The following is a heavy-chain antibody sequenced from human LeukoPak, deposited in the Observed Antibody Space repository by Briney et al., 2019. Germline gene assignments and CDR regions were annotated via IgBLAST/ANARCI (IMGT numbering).Heavy chain of an antibody. J-gene: IGHJ4*02. CDR2: INPNSGGT. CDR3: ARVEGDSGYELIDY. Sequence: ASVKVSCKASAYTFTGYYMHWVRQAPGQGLEWMGWINPNSGGTNYAQKFQGRVTMTRDTSVGTAYMELYSLRSDDTAVYYCARVEGDSGYELIDYWGQGTLVTVSS. D-gene: IGHD5-12*01. V-gene: IGHV1-2*02. CDR1: AYTFTGYY.